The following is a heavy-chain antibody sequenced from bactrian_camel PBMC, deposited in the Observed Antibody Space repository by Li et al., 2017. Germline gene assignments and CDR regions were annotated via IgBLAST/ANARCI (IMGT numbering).Heavy chain of an antibody. V-gene: IGHV3-1*01. Sequence: VQLVESGGGSVQAGETLRLSCTASGFTSDDSDMGWYRQAPAMGNPCELVSTISPTGKAYYADSVKGRFTISVNNAKNTITLQMNSLKTEDMAMYYCAKEGDTWGGRWPGEYTNWGQGTQVTVS. D-gene: IGHD1*01. CDR3: AKEGDTWGGRWPGEYTN. J-gene: IGHJ4*01. CDR1: GFTSDDSD. CDR2: ISPTGKA.